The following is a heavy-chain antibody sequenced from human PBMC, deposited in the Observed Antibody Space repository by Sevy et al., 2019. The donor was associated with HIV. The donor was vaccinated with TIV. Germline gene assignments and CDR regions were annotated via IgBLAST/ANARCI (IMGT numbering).Heavy chain of an antibody. CDR3: ARGGLRYFDWLSQNWFDP. Sequence: ASVKVSCKASGYTFTSYGISWVRQAPGQGLEWMGWISAYNGNTNYAQKLQGRVTMTTDTSTSTASMELRSLRSDDTAVYYCARGGLRYFDWLSQNWFDPWGQGTLVTVSS. CDR1: GYTFTSYG. V-gene: IGHV1-18*01. D-gene: IGHD3-9*01. CDR2: ISAYNGNT. J-gene: IGHJ5*02.